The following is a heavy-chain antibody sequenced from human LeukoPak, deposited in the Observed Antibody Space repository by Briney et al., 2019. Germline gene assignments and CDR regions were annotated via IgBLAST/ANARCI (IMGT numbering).Heavy chain of an antibody. J-gene: IGHJ4*02. CDR3: VRTPPNWGFDY. D-gene: IGHD7-27*01. CDR1: GYTFTTHD. Sequence: ASVKVSCKASGYTFTTHDINWVRQATGQGLEWLGWMSPNSGDTGYAQKFQGRVTMTSDSSTSTAYMELSSLRSEDTAIYYCVRTPPNWGFDYWGQGTLVTVSS. CDR2: MSPNSGDT. V-gene: IGHV1-8*01.